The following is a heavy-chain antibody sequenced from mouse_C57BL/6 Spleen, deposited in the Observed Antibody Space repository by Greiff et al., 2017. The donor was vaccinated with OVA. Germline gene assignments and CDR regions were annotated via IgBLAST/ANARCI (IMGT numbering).Heavy chain of an antibody. V-gene: IGHV1-26*01. D-gene: IGHD3-3*01. Sequence: VQLQQSGPELVKPGASVKISCKASGYTFTDYYMNWVKQSHGKSLEWIGDINPNNGGTSYNQKFKGKATLTVDKSSSTAYMELRSLTSEDSAVYYCARWLAPANYFDYWGQGTTLTVSS. J-gene: IGHJ2*01. CDR3: ARWLAPANYFDY. CDR2: INPNNGGT. CDR1: GYTFTDYY.